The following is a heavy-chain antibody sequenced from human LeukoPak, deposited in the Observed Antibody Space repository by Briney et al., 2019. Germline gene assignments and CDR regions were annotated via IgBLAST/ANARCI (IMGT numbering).Heavy chain of an antibody. D-gene: IGHD3-22*01. CDR3: ARAVGYYDSSGYYRDY. CDR1: GGTFSSYA. V-gene: IGHV1-69*13. J-gene: IGHJ4*02. Sequence: GASVKVSCTASGGTFSSYAISWVRQAPGQGLEWMGGIILIFGTANYAQKFQGRVTITADESTCTAYMELSSLGSEDTAVYYCARAVGYYDSSGYYRDYWGQGTLVTVSS. CDR2: IILIFGTA.